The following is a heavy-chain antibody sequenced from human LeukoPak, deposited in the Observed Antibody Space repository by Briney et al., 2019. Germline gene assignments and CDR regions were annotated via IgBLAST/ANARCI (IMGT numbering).Heavy chain of an antibody. D-gene: IGHD2-2*02. V-gene: IGHV5-51*01. Sequence: GDSLKISCKGSGYRFTSYWIGWVRPMPGKGLEWMGITYPGDSDTRYSPSFQGQVTISADKSISTAYLQWSSLKASDTAMYYCARLPRIPIYYFDYWGQGTLVTVSS. CDR3: ARLPRIPIYYFDY. J-gene: IGHJ4*02. CDR1: GYRFTSYW. CDR2: TYPGDSDT.